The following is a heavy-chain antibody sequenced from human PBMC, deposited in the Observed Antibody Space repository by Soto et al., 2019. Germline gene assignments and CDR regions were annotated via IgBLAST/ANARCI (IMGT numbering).Heavy chain of an antibody. D-gene: IGHD3-10*01. CDR2: ISYDGSNK. CDR3: ARDPMGRYYGSGSYYFDY. V-gene: IGHV3-30-3*01. J-gene: IGHJ4*02. Sequence: QVQLVESGGGVVQPGRSLRLSCAASGFTFRSYAMHWVRQAPGKGLEWVAVISYDGSNKYYADSVKGRFTISRDNSKNTLYLQMNSLRAEVTAVYYCARDPMGRYYGSGSYYFDYWGQGTLVTVSS. CDR1: GFTFRSYA.